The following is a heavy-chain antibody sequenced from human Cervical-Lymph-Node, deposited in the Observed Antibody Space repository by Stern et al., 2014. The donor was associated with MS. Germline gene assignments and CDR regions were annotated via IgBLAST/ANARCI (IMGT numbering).Heavy chain of an antibody. CDR3: ARGRSAEEIDY. V-gene: IGHV3-21*01. CDR1: GFIFSSYT. Sequence: VQLVQSGGGLVTPGGSLRLSCAASGFIFSSYTMNWVRPAPGKGLEWVSYISSSSGYIDYADSVKGRFTISRDNARNSLYLQMKSLRVEDTAVYYCARGRSAEEIDYWGQGTLVTVSS. J-gene: IGHJ4*02. D-gene: IGHD5-24*01. CDR2: ISSSSGYI.